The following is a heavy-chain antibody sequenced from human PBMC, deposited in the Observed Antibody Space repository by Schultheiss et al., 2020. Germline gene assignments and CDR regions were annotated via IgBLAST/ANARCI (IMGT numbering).Heavy chain of an antibody. Sequence: GGSLRLSCAASGFTFSGYAMHWVRQAPGKGLQWVAVISYDGSNKYYADSVKGRLTISRDNSKNMLYLQMNSLRAEDTAVYYCAKDEAQQLESGQWYYYYGMDVWGQGTTVTV. CDR1: GFTFSGYA. CDR3: AKDEAQQLESGQWYYYYGMDV. CDR2: ISYDGSNK. J-gene: IGHJ6*02. D-gene: IGHD6-6*01. V-gene: IGHV3-30-3*01.